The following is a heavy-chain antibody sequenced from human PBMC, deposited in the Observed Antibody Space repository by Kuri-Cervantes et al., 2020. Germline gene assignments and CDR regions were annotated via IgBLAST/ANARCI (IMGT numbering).Heavy chain of an antibody. D-gene: IGHD3-10*01. Sequence: GSLRLSCAVYGGSFSGYYWSWIRQPPGKGLEWIGEINHSGSTYYNPSLKSRVTISVDTSKNQFSLKLSSVTAADTAVYYCAGEVTNRGYWGQGTLVTVSS. CDR2: INHSGST. V-gene: IGHV4-34*01. CDR1: GGSFSGYY. J-gene: IGHJ4*02. CDR3: AGEVTNRGY.